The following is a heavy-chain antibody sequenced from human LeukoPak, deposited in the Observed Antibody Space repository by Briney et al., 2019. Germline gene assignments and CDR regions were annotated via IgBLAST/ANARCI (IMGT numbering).Heavy chain of an antibody. J-gene: IGHJ1*01. Sequence: SETLSLTCTVSGGSIRSYYWSWIRQPPGKGLKWIGYIYYSGSTNYNPSLKSRVTISVDTSKNQFSLKLSSVTAADTAVYYCARGEALFGEYFQHWGQGTLVTVSS. CDR2: IYYSGST. D-gene: IGHD3-3*01. V-gene: IGHV4-59*01. CDR3: ARGEALFGEYFQH. CDR1: GGSIRSYY.